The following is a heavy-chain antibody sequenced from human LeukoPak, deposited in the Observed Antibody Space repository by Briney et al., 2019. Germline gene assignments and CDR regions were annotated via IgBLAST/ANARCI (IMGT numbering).Heavy chain of an antibody. D-gene: IGHD3-10*01. V-gene: IGHV3-30*01. CDR1: GFTFSTYA. CDR3: ARDGISRGSGTYYNA. CDR2: ISYDGSNK. J-gene: IGHJ5*02. Sequence: GRSLRLSCAASGFTFSTYAMHWVRQAPGKGLEWVTLISYDGSNKYYADSVKSRFTVSRDNSKNTLYLQMNSLRAEDTAVYYCARDGISRGSGTYYNAWGEGTLVTVSS.